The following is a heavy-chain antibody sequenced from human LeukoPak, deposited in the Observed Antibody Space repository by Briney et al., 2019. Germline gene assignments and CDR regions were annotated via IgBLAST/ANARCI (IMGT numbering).Heavy chain of an antibody. Sequence: GGSLRLSWAASGFTFSNYWMHWVRQAPGKGLVWVSHISRDGSNTFYAGSVKGRFTISRDNAKNTLSLQLNSLRAEDTAVYYCARDESAYFDSWGQGTLVTVSS. V-gene: IGHV3-74*01. CDR2: ISRDGSNT. D-gene: IGHD4/OR15-4a*01. J-gene: IGHJ4*02. CDR1: GFTFSNYW. CDR3: ARDESAYFDS.